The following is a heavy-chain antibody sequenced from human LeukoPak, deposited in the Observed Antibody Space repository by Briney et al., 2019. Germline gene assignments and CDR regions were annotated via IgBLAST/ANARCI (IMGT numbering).Heavy chain of an antibody. J-gene: IGHJ4*02. Sequence: GASVKVSCKASGYTFTGYYMHWVRRAPGQGLEWMGWINPNSGGTNYAQKFQGRVTMTRDTSISTAYMELSRLRSDDTAVYYCAREITMIVVAMGYWGQGTLVTVSS. D-gene: IGHD3-22*01. CDR1: GYTFTGYY. CDR2: INPNSGGT. V-gene: IGHV1-2*02. CDR3: AREITMIVVAMGY.